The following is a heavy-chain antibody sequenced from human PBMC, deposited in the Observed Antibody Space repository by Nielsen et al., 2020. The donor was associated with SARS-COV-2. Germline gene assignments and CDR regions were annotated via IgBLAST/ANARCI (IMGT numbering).Heavy chain of an antibody. CDR2: ISYDGSNK. CDR3: APLWFGELSIDY. V-gene: IGHV3-30*19. Sequence: GGSLRLSCAASGFTFSSYGMHWVRQAPGKGLEWVAVISYDGSNKYYADSVKGRFTISRDNSKNSLYLQMNSLRAEDAALYYCAPLWFGELSIDYWGQGTLVTVSS. D-gene: IGHD3-10*01. J-gene: IGHJ4*02. CDR1: GFTFSSYG.